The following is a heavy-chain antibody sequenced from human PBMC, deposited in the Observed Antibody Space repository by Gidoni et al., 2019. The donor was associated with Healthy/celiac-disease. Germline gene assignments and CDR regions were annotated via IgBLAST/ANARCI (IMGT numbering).Heavy chain of an antibody. CDR2: TRNKANSYTT. CDR1: GFTFSDHY. V-gene: IGHV3-72*01. Sequence: EVQLVESGGGLVQPGGSLRLSCAASGFTFSDHYMDWDRQAPGKGLEWVGRTRNKANSYTTEYAASVKGRFTISRDDSKNSLYLQMNSLKTEDTAVYYCRAGVVGDYWGQGTLVTVSS. CDR3: RAGVVGDY. J-gene: IGHJ4*02. D-gene: IGHD3-3*01.